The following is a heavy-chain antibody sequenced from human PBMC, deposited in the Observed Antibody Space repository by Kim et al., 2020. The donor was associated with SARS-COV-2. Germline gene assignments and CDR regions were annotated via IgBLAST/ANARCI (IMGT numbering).Heavy chain of an antibody. J-gene: IGHJ5*02. Sequence: GGSLRLSCAASGFTFSSYGMHWVRQAPGKGLEWVAVISYDGSNKYYADSVKGRFTISRDNSKNTLYLQMNSLRAEDTAVYYCAKDQWHALYYDFWSGYPHGWFDPWGQGTLVTVSS. D-gene: IGHD3-3*01. CDR1: GFTFSSYG. V-gene: IGHV3-30*18. CDR2: ISYDGSNK. CDR3: AKDQWHALYYDFWSGYPHGWFDP.